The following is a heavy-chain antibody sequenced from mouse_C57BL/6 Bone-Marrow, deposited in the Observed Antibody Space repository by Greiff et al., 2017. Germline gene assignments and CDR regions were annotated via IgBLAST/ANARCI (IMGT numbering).Heavy chain of an antibody. V-gene: IGHV5-6*01. CDR3: ARHVLRGYFDV. Sequence: EVQLQESGGDLVKPGGSLKLSCAASGFTFSSYGMSWVRQTPDKSLEWVATISSGGSYTYYPDSVKGRFTISRDNAKNTLYLQMSSLKSEDTAMYYCARHVLRGYFDVWGTGTTVTVSS. CDR2: ISSGGSYT. CDR1: GFTFSSYG. D-gene: IGHD3-3*01. J-gene: IGHJ1*03.